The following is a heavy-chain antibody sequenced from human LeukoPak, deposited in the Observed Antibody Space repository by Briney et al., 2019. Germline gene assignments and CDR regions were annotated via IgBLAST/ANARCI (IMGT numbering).Heavy chain of an antibody. D-gene: IGHD3-3*01. CDR2: IYWDDDK. V-gene: IGHV2-5*02. CDR1: GFSLSTSGVS. J-gene: IGHJ4*02. CDR3: AHRVSFGVVTPFDY. Sequence: SGPTLVNPTQTLTLTCTFSGFSLSTSGVSVGWLRQPPGKALEWLALIYWDDDKRYSPSLKSRLTITRDTSRNQVVLTMTNMDPVDTATYYCAHRVSFGVVTPFDYWGQGTLVTVS.